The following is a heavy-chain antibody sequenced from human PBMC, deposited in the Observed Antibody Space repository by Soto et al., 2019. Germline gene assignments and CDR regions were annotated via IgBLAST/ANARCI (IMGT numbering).Heavy chain of an antibody. CDR3: ARDRGVVPAAIGYYYYYGMDV. CDR1: GGSISSYY. V-gene: IGHV4-59*01. D-gene: IGHD2-2*02. Sequence: KPSETLSLTCTVSGGSISSYYWSWIRQPPGKGLEWIGYIYYSGSTNYNPSLKSRVTISVDTSKNQFSLKLSSVTAADTAVYYCARDRGVVPAAIGYYYYYGMDVWGQGTTVTVSS. J-gene: IGHJ6*02. CDR2: IYYSGST.